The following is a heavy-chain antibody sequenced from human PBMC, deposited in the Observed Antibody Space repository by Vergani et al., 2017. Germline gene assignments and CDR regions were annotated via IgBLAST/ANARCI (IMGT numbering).Heavy chain of an antibody. Sequence: EVQLVESGGGLVQPGGSLRLSCAASGFTFSSYSMNWVRQAPGKGLEWVSYISSSSSTIYYADSVKGRSTISRDNAKNSLYLQMNSLRDEDTAVYYCARDKLTGSGSYLKTFDYWGQGTLVTVSS. J-gene: IGHJ4*02. CDR1: GFTFSSYS. V-gene: IGHV3-48*02. CDR2: ISSSSSTI. CDR3: ARDKLTGSGSYLKTFDY. D-gene: IGHD3-10*01.